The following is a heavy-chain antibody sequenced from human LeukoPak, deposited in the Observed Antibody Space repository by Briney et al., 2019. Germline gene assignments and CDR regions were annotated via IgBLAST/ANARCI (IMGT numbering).Heavy chain of an antibody. V-gene: IGHV3-48*03. D-gene: IGHD5-18*01. CDR3: ANPWIHYGREGGG. CDR2: ISSSGSTI. Sequence: GGSLRLSCAASGFTFSSYEMNWVRQAPGKGLEWVSYISSSGSTIYYADSVKGRFTISGDNAKNSLYLQMNSLRAEDTAVYYRANPWIHYGREGGGWGQGSIVSVSS. CDR1: GFTFSSYE. J-gene: IGHJ4*02.